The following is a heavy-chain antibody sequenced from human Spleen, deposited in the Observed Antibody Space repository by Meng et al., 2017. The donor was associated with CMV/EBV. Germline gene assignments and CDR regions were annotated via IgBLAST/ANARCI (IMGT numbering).Heavy chain of an antibody. V-gene: IGHV1-18*01. CDR3: ARGGKTIVGTTTGIIYYGMDV. Sequence: ASVKVSCKASGYSFNGYGIDWVRQAPGQGLEWMGWISDHNDKKKYAQKFQGRVSMTTDTSTSTAYMELRSLRSDDTAVYYCARGGKTIVGTTTGIIYYGMDVWGQGTAVTVSS. CDR1: GYSFNGYG. CDR2: ISDHNDKK. D-gene: IGHD1-26*01. J-gene: IGHJ6*02.